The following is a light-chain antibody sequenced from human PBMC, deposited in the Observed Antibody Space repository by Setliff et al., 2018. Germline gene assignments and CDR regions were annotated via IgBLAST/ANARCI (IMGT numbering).Light chain of an antibody. CDR1: SSDVGCYNY. V-gene: IGLV2-8*01. Sequence: QSALTQPPSASGSPGQSVTISCTGTSSDVGCYNYVSWYQQHPGKAPKLMIYEVSKRPSGVPDRFSGSKSGNTASLTVSGLQAEDEADYYCTSYAGSNNYVFGTGTKATVL. J-gene: IGLJ1*01. CDR2: EVS. CDR3: TSYAGSNNYV.